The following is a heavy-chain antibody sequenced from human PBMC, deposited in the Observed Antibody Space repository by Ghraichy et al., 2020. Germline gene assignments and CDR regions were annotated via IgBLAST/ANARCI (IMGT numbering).Heavy chain of an antibody. Sequence: GESLNISCKGSGYSFTSYWISWVRQMPGKGLEWMGRIDPSDSYTNYSPSFQGHVTISADKSISTAYLQWSSLKASDTAMYYCARHEIQLWFNQFSYYYYMDVWGKGTTVTVSS. D-gene: IGHD5-18*01. J-gene: IGHJ6*03. CDR1: GYSFTSYW. CDR3: ARHEIQLWFNQFSYYYYMDV. V-gene: IGHV5-10-1*01. CDR2: IDPSDSYT.